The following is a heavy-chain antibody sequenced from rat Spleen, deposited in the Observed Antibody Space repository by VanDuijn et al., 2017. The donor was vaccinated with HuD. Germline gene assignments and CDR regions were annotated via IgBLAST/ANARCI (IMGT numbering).Heavy chain of an antibody. D-gene: IGHD1-8*01. Sequence: QVQLKESGPGLVQPSQTLSLTCTVSGFSLTSNGVSWVRQPPGKGLEWMGGIWGDGSSDYNSALKSRLSISRDTSKSQVFLKMSSLQTEDTATYYCARDRGYSSLYDWGQGVMVTVSS. J-gene: IGHJ2*01. CDR3: ARDRGYSSLYD. V-gene: IGHV2-4*01. CDR2: IWGDGSS. CDR1: GFSLTSNG.